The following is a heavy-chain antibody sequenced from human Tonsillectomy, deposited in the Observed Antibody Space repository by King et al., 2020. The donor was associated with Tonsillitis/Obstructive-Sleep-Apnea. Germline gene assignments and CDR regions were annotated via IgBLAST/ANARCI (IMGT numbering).Heavy chain of an antibody. Sequence: TLKESGPTLVKPTQTLTLTCTFSGFSLSTSGVGVGWIRQPPGKALEWLALIYWDDDNRYSPSLKSRLPNTKDPTKSQGVLTMTNMDPLDTATYSCAHREVTVPDNWFDPWGQGTLATVSS. D-gene: IGHD4-11*01. J-gene: IGHJ5*02. CDR3: AHREVTVPDNWFDP. CDR2: IYWDDDN. CDR1: GFSLSTSGVG. V-gene: IGHV2-5*02.